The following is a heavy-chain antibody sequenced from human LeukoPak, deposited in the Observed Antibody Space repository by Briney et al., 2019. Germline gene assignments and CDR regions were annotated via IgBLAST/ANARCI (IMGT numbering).Heavy chain of an antibody. J-gene: IGHJ5*02. V-gene: IGHV4-59*01. CDR2: IYYSGST. CDR1: GGSISSYY. D-gene: IGHD3-10*01. Sequence: SETLSLTCTVSGGSISSYYWSWIRQPPGKGLEWIGYIYYSGSTNYNPSLKSRVTISVDTSKNQFSLKLSSVTAADTAVYYCAREKSFTYGSGPRRWFDPWGQGTLVTVSS. CDR3: AREKSFTYGSGPRRWFDP.